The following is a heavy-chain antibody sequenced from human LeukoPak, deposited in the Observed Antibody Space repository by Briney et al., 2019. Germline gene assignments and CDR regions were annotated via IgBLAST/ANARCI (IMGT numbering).Heavy chain of an antibody. D-gene: IGHD2-15*01. J-gene: IGHJ5*02. CDR2: ISYDGSNK. Sequence: PGGSLRLSCAASGFTFSSYAMHWVRQAPGKGLEWVAVISYDGSNKYYADSVKGRFTISRDNSKNTLYLQMNSLRAEDTAVYYCAREAIVVVVVNWFDPWGQGTLVTVSS. CDR3: AREAIVVVVVNWFDP. CDR1: GFTFSSYA. V-gene: IGHV3-30-3*01.